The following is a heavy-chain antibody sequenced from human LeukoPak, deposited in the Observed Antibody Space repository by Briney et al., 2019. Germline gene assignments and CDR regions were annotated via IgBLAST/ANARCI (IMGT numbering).Heavy chain of an antibody. CDR3: AWLIVGATRWFDP. D-gene: IGHD1-26*01. CDR1: GGSISSYY. CDR2: IYYSGST. J-gene: IGHJ5*02. V-gene: IGHV4-59*01. Sequence: SETLSLTCTVSGGSISSYYWSWIRQPPGKGLEWIGYIYYSGSTNYNPSLKSRVTISVDTSKNQFSLKLSSVTAADTAVYYCAWLIVGATRWFDPWGQGTLVTVSS.